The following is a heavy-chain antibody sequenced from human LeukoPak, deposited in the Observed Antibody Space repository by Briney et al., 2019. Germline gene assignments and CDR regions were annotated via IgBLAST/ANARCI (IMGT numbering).Heavy chain of an antibody. J-gene: IGHJ4*02. CDR2: INQDGSEK. V-gene: IGHV3-7*04. Sequence: GGSLRLSCAASEFTFSGYWMNWVRQAPGKGPEWVANINQDGSEKYYVDSVKGRFTISRDNAKNSLYLQMNSLRAEDTAVYYCARGDPSGFWGQGALVTVSS. CDR1: EFTFSGYW. D-gene: IGHD5-12*01. CDR3: ARGDPSGF.